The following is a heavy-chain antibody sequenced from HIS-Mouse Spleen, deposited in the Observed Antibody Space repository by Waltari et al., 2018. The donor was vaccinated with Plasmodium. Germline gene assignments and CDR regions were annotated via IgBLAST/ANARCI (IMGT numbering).Heavy chain of an antibody. D-gene: IGHD6-13*01. V-gene: IGHV1-2*02. Sequence: QVQLVQSGAEVKKPGASVKVSCKASGYTFTGYYMHWVQQAPGQGLEWMGWINPNSGGTNDAQKFQGRVTMTRDTSISTAYMELSRLRSDDTAVYYCARVLGYKAAAGTFVEYFQHWGQGTLVTVSS. CDR2: INPNSGGT. J-gene: IGHJ1*01. CDR3: ARVLGYKAAAGTFVEYFQH. CDR1: GYTFTGYY.